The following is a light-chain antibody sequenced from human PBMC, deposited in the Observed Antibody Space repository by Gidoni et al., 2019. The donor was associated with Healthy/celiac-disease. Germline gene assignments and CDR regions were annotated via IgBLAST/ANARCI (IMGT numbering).Light chain of an antibody. Sequence: DIVLTQSPLSLLVTPGEPASISCRSSQSLLHSNGYNYWDWYLQKPGQSPQLLIYLGSNRASGVPDRFSGSGSGTDFTLKISRVEAEDVGVYYCMQALQTPLTFGGGTKVEIK. J-gene: IGKJ4*01. CDR3: MQALQTPLT. CDR2: LGS. CDR1: QSLLHSNGYNY. V-gene: IGKV2-28*01.